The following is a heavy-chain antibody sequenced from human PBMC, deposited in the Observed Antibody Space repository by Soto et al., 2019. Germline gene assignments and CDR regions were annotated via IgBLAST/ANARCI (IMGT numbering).Heavy chain of an antibody. CDR3: TGMAVAGNDYYYYGMDV. J-gene: IGHJ6*02. Sequence: GGSLRLSCAASGFTFSNAWMNWVRQAPGKGLEWVGRIKSKTDGGTTDYAAPVKGRLTISRDDSKNTLYLQMNSLKTEDTAVYYCTGMAVAGNDYYYYGMDVWGQGTTVTVSS. D-gene: IGHD6-19*01. CDR2: IKSKTDGGTT. CDR1: GFTFSNAW. V-gene: IGHV3-15*07.